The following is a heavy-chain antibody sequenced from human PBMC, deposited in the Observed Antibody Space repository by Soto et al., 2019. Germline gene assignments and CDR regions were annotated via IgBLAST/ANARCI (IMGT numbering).Heavy chain of an antibody. D-gene: IGHD2-15*01. CDR1: GFTFSSYG. J-gene: IGHJ6*03. CDR2: ISGSGGST. Sequence: PGGSLRLSCAASGFTFSSYGMSWVRQAPGKGLEWVSAISGSGGSTYYADSVKGRFTISRDNSKNTLYLQMNSLRAEDTAVYYCATMGQYCSGGSCYSNYYYYYYMDVWGKGTTVTVSS. V-gene: IGHV3-23*01. CDR3: ATMGQYCSGGSCYSNYYYYYYMDV.